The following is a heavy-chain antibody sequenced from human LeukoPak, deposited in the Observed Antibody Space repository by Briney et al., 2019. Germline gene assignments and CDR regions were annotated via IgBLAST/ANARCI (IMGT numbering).Heavy chain of an antibody. CDR3: ASVSYDYYLDY. CDR2: IYYSGST. V-gene: IGHV4-59*01. CDR1: GGSISSYY. Sequence: PSETLSLTCTVSGGSISSYYWSWIRQPPGKGLEWIGYIYYSGSTNFNPSLERRVSISVATSKNQFSLKLSSVTAADTAVYYCASVSYDYYLDYWGQGTLVTVSS. J-gene: IGHJ4*02. D-gene: IGHD3-16*01.